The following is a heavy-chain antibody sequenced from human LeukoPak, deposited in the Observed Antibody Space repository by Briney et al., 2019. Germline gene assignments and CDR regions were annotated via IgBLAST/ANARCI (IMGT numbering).Heavy chain of an antibody. Sequence: PSETLSLTCPVSGGSISSYYWSWIRQPPGKGLEWIGYIYYSGSTNYNPSLKSRVTMSVDTSKNQFSLKLSSVTAADTAIYYCARDLGYCSSTSCYPWFDPWGQGTLVTVSS. V-gene: IGHV4-59*01. CDR1: GGSISSYY. J-gene: IGHJ5*02. CDR3: ARDLGYCSSTSCYPWFDP. D-gene: IGHD2-2*01. CDR2: IYYSGST.